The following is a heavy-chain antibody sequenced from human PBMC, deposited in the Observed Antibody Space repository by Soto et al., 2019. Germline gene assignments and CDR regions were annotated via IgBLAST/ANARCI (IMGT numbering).Heavy chain of an antibody. CDR3: AKDRGGTAYCYYGMDG. Sequence: GGSLRLSCAASGFTFSSYGMHWVRQAPGKGLEWVAVISYDGSNKYYADSVKGRFTISRDNSKNTLDLQMNSLSAEDTAVYYCAKDRGGTAYCYYGMDGWDRRNRGTAAS. CDR2: ISYDGSNK. V-gene: IGHV3-30*18. J-gene: IGHJ6*04. CDR1: GFTFSSYG. D-gene: IGHD1-1*01.